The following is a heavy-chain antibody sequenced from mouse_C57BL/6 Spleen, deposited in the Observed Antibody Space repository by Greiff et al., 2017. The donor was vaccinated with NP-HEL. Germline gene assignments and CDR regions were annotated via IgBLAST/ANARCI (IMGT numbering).Heavy chain of an antibody. Sequence: EVQLQQSGPELVKPGASVKISCKASGYSFTDYNMNWVKQSHGQSLEWIGVINPTYGTTSYNQKFKGKATLTVDQSSSTAYMQLNSLTSEDSAVYYCARGGNYGGYYFDYWGQGTTLTVSS. V-gene: IGHV1-39*01. J-gene: IGHJ2*01. D-gene: IGHD2-1*01. CDR3: ARGGNYGGYYFDY. CDR2: INPTYGTT. CDR1: GYSFTDYN.